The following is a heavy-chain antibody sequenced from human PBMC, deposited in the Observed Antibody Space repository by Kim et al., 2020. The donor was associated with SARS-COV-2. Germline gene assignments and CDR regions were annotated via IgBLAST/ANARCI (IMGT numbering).Heavy chain of an antibody. CDR3: ARQGSSWKSYYYYYYMDV. CDR2: IYPGDSDT. D-gene: IGHD6-13*01. J-gene: IGHJ6*03. V-gene: IGHV5-51*01. CDR1: GYSFTSYW. Sequence: GESLKISCKGSGYSFTSYWIGWVRQMPGKGLECMGIIYPGDSDTRYSPSFQGQVTISADKSISTAYLQWSSLKASDTAMYYCARQGSSWKSYYYYYYMDVWGKGTTVTVSS.